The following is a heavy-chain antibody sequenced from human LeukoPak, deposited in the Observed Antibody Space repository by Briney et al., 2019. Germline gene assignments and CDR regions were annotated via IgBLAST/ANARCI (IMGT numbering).Heavy chain of an antibody. V-gene: IGHV4-39*01. CDR2: MYFSGST. D-gene: IGHD1-26*01. J-gene: IGHJ4*02. CDR1: GGSMSSSTYY. CDR3: ARQGIVGATTVDY. Sequence: PSETLSLTCTVSGGSMSSSTYYWGWIRQPPGKGLEWIGNMYFSGSTYYNPSLKSRVTISVDTSKNQFSLKLSSVTAADTAVYYCARQGIVGATTVDYWGQGTLVTVSS.